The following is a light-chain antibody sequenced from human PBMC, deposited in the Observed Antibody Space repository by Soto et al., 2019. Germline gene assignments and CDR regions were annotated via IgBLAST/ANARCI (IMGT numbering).Light chain of an antibody. V-gene: IGLV2-14*01. CDR1: SVDVGGYSY. CDR2: EVN. J-gene: IGLJ2*01. Sequence: QSALAQPASVSGSPGQSITISCTATSVDVGGYSYVSWYQLHPGKAPKLIIYEVNKRPSGISNRISGSKSANTASLTISGLQAEDEADYYCSSYTSSSTVVFGGGTQLTVL. CDR3: SSYTSSSTVV.